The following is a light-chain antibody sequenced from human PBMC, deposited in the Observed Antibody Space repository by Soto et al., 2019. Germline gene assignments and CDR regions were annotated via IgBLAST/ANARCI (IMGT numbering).Light chain of an antibody. CDR1: QSLLHKNKNTY. V-gene: IGKV2-28*01. J-gene: IGKJ1*01. CDR2: MGF. CDR3: MQALQTPRT. Sequence: DIVMTQSPLSLPVTPGEAASISCRSSQSLLHKNKNTYFNWYLQKPGQSPQLLIYMGFKRASGVPDRFSGSGSGTYFTLRISRVEAEDAGVYYCMQALQTPRTFGQVTKVDIK.